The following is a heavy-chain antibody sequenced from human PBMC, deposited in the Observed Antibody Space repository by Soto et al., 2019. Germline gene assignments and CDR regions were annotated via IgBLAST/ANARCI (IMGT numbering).Heavy chain of an antibody. J-gene: IGHJ6*02. D-gene: IGHD3-22*01. Sequence: QVQLVQSGAEVKKAGASVKVSCKASGYTLTSYGISWVRQAPGQGLEWMGWISAYYGNTNYAQKLQGRVTMTTDTSTSTAYMELRSLRSDDTAVYYCARDRYDSSGYPLHHYYYYYGMDVWGQGTTVTVSS. CDR3: ARDRYDSSGYPLHHYYYYYGMDV. V-gene: IGHV1-18*01. CDR2: ISAYYGNT. CDR1: GYTLTSYG.